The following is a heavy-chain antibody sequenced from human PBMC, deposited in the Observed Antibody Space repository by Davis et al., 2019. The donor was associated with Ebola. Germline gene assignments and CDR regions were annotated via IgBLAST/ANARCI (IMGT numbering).Heavy chain of an antibody. J-gene: IGHJ4*02. CDR3: ARDRCSGGSCYSSYDY. V-gene: IGHV3-66*01. CDR1: GFTFADYA. D-gene: IGHD2-15*01. CDR2: IYSGGST. Sequence: GESLKISCTGYGFTFADYAMNWVRQAPGKGLEWVSVIYSGGSTYYADSVKGRFTISRDNSKNTLYLQMNSLRAEDTAVYYCARDRCSGGSCYSSYDYWGQGTLVTVSS.